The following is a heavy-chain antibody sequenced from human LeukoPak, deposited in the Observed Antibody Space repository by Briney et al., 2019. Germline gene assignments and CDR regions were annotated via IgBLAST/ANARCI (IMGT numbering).Heavy chain of an antibody. CDR1: VFTFSSYA. J-gene: IGHJ4*02. D-gene: IGHD6-13*01. Sequence: PGGSLRLSCAASVFTFSSYAMSWVRQAPGKGLEWVSAISGSGGSTYYADSVKGRFTISRDNSKNTLYLQMNSLRAEDTAVYYCAKVVGKIIAGDGDYWGQGTLVTVSS. CDR2: ISGSGGST. CDR3: AKVVGKIIAGDGDY. V-gene: IGHV3-23*01.